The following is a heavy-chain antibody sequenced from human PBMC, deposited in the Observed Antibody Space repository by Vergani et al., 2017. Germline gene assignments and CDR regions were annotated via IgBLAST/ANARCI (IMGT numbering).Heavy chain of an antibody. D-gene: IGHD5-24*01. Sequence: DVQLVESGGGLVQPGRSLRLSCAASGFTFDDYAMHWVRQAPGEGLEWVSGISWNSGSIGYADSVKGRFTISRDNAKNSLYLQMNSLRAEDTALSYCAKVLRRDGYNSGVFDYWGQGTLVTVSS. J-gene: IGHJ4*02. CDR3: AKVLRRDGYNSGVFDY. CDR1: GFTFDDYA. CDR2: ISWNSGSI. V-gene: IGHV3-9*01.